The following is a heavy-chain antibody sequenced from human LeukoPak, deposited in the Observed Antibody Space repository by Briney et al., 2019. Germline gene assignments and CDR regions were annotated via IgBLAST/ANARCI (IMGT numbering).Heavy chain of an antibody. CDR3: ARSSMSRGVTFDY. V-gene: IGHV4-39*01. CDR1: GGSVNSSSYY. J-gene: IGHJ4*02. CDR2: VYHSGYT. Sequence: SDTLSLTCTVSGGSVNSSSYYWGWIRQPPGKALEWIGSVYHSGYTYYNPSLKSRVTVSIDTSKNQCSLRLSCVTAADTSVYYCARSSMSRGVTFDYWGQGTLVTVSS. D-gene: IGHD3-10*01.